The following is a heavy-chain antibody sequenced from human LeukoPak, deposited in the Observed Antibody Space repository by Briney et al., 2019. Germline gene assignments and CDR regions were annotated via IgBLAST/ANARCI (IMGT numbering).Heavy chain of an antibody. D-gene: IGHD3-16*01. CDR1: GFPFSSYA. V-gene: IGHV3-33*08. CDR3: ARGNGYVWGSYSFDY. Sequence: PGGSLRLSCAASGFPFSSYAIHWVRQAPGKGLEWVAVIWYDGSNKYYADSVKGRFTISRDNSKNTLYLQMNSLRAEDTAVYYCARGNGYVWGSYSFDYWGQGTLVTVSS. CDR2: IWYDGSNK. J-gene: IGHJ4*02.